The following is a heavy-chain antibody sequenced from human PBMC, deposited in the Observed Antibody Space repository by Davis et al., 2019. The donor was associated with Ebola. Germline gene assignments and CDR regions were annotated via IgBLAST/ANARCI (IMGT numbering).Heavy chain of an antibody. CDR3: AKVGYYFGSGGYYGMDV. J-gene: IGHJ6*02. CDR2: ISGSGGNT. V-gene: IGHV3-23*01. Sequence: GESLKISCAASGFTFSNNAMSWVRQAPGKGLEWVSSISGSGGNTYYADSVKGRFTISRDNSKNTVHLQMNSLRAEDTALYYCAKVGYYFGSGGYYGMDVWGQGTTVTVSS. CDR1: GFTFSNNA. D-gene: IGHD3-10*01.